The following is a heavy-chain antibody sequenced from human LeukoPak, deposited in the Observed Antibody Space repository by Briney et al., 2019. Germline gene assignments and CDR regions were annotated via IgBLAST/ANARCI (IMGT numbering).Heavy chain of an antibody. V-gene: IGHV3-48*03. Sequence: GGSLRLSCAASGFTFSSYEMNWVRQAPGKGLEWVSYISSSGNTIYYADSVKGRFTISRDNAKNSLYLQMNSLRAEDTAVYYCASGAQSDYWGQGTLVTVSS. CDR2: ISSSGNTI. CDR3: ASGAQSDY. D-gene: IGHD1-26*01. J-gene: IGHJ4*02. CDR1: GFTFSSYE.